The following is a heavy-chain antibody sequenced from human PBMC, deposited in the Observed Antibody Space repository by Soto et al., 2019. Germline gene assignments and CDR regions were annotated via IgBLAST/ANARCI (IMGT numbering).Heavy chain of an antibody. CDR2: IYHSGNT. D-gene: IGHD2-15*01. CDR3: AREFGGYKNYYYYAVDV. CDR1: GGTISVGVNY. J-gene: IGHJ6*02. V-gene: IGHV4-31*03. Sequence: QVQLGESGPGLVKPSETLSLTCTVSGGTISVGVNYWTWIRQHPGKGLEWIGNIYHSGNTHYNPSLKSRLTISLVTSKNQFSLRLNSVTAADTAVYYCAREFGGYKNYYYYAVDVWGQGTAVTVSS.